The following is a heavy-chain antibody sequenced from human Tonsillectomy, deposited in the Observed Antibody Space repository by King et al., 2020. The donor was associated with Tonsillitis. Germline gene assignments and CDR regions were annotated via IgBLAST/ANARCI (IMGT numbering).Heavy chain of an antibody. CDR1: GFTFSSYA. V-gene: IGHV3-23*04. D-gene: IGHD3-3*01. J-gene: IGHJ4*02. Sequence: VQLVESGGGLVQPGGSLRLSCAASGFTFSSYAMSWVRQAPGKGLEWVSAISGSGGSTYYADSVKGRFSISRDNSKNTLYLQMKSLRAEDTAVFEWANGFLLPPVLVWGQGALVTVSS. CDR3: ANGFLLPPVLV. CDR2: ISGSGGST.